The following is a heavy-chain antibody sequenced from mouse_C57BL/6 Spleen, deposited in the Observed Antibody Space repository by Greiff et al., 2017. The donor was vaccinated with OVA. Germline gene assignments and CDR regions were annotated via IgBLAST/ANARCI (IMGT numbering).Heavy chain of an antibody. CDR1: GYTFTGYW. Sequence: VQLQQSGAELMKPGASVKLSCKATGYTFTGYWIEWVKQRPGHGLEWIGEILPGGGSTNYNEKFKGKATFTADTSSNTAYMQLSSLTTEDSAIYYCARSGPARDFDYWGQGTTLTVSS. D-gene: IGHD3-1*01. J-gene: IGHJ2*01. CDR3: ARSGPARDFDY. CDR2: ILPGGGST. V-gene: IGHV1-9*01.